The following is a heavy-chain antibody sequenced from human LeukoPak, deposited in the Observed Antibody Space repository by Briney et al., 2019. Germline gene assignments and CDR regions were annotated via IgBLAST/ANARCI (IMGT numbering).Heavy chain of an antibody. V-gene: IGHV3-53*01. D-gene: IGHD2-15*01. CDR2: IYSGGKT. CDR1: GLFVSSDY. CDR3: ARVRGDSRGNAFDI. J-gene: IGHJ3*02. Sequence: GGSLRLSCAVSGLFVSSDYMTWVRQAPGKGLEWVSLIYSGGKTYYTDSVKGRFTISRDNSNETLFLQMNGLRAEDTAVYYCARVRGDSRGNAFDIWGQGTMVTVS.